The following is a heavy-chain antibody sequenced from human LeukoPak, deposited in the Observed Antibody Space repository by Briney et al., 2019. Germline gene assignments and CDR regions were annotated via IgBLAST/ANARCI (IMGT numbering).Heavy chain of an antibody. CDR1: GFTFSSYW. CDR3: ARLGPYYFDY. J-gene: IGHJ4*02. D-gene: IGHD3-16*01. Sequence: PGGSLRLSCAASGFTFSSYWMYWVRQAPGKGLVWVSVIYSGVNTYYADSVKGRFTISRDNSKNTLYLQMNSLRAEDTAMYYCARLGPYYFDYWGQGTLVTVSS. CDR2: IYSGVNT. V-gene: IGHV3-53*01.